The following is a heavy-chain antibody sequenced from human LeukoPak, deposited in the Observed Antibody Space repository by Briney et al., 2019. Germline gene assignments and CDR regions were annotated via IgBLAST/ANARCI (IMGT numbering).Heavy chain of an antibody. D-gene: IGHD6-6*01. CDR1: GYTFTGSY. J-gene: IGHJ5*02. CDR2: IYPSNGGT. Sequence: ASVKVSCKASGYTFTGSYMHWVRQAPGQGLEWMGWIYPSNGGTNYAQKFQGRVTMTRDTSISTAYMELSSLRSDDTAVYYCARSSIATRRGGNWFDPWGQGTLVTVSS. V-gene: IGHV1-2*02. CDR3: ARSSIATRRGGNWFDP.